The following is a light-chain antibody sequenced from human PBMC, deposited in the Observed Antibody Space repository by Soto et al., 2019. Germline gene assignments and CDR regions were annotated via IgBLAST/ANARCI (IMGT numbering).Light chain of an antibody. J-gene: IGKJ1*01. Sequence: IVLTQAPATLSLSPGERATLSCRASQSVSSNYLAWYQQKRGQAPRLLIYGASSRATGIPTRFSGSGSGKSFTLTISRLEPEDFAVYYCQQYDTSPRTFGQGTKVEI. CDR2: GAS. CDR3: QQYDTSPRT. CDR1: QSVSSNY. V-gene: IGKV3-20*01.